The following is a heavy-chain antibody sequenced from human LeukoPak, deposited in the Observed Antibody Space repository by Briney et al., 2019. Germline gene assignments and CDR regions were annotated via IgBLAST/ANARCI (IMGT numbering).Heavy chain of an antibody. CDR1: GGSITFYY. J-gene: IGHJ4*02. CDR3: ASSSWKKTFDY. V-gene: IGHV4-4*07. D-gene: IGHD1-1*01. CDR2: IHTSGTT. Sequence: SETLSLTCSVSGGSITFYYRNWIRKPAGKGLEWIGRIHTSGTTNYNPSLKSRVTMSIDTSQKKFSLNLTSVTAADTAVYYCASSSWKKTFDYWGQGALVTVSS.